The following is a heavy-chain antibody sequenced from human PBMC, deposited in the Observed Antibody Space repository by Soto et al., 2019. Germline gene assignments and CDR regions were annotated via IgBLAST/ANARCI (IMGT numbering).Heavy chain of an antibody. CDR1: GFTFSSYG. D-gene: IGHD2-15*01. V-gene: IGHV3-30*03. CDR3: AASAFDI. J-gene: IGHJ3*02. Sequence: QVQLVESGGGVVQPGRSPRLSCAASGFTFSSYGMHWVRQAPGKGLEWVAVISYDGSNKYYADSVKGRFTISRDNSKNTLYLQMNSLRAEDTAVYYCAASAFDIWGQGTMVTVSS. CDR2: ISYDGSNK.